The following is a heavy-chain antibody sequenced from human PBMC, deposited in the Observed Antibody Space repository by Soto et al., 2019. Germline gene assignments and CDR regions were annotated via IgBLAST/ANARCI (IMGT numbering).Heavy chain of an antibody. CDR2: IYNSGST. Sequence: LVITCAVSDGYISGGYYSWRWIRKPPGEGLEWIGFIYNSGSTYYNSSRKSRVTISVDRSKNHFFLNLTSVTAADTAVYYCATYRKFLAIWGQGTKFTGSS. CDR1: DGYISGGYYS. J-gene: IGHJ3*02. V-gene: IGHV4-30-2*01. D-gene: IGHD3-3*01. CDR3: ATYRKFLAI.